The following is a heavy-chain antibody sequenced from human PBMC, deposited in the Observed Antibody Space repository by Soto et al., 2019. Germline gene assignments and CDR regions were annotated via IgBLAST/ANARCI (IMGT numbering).Heavy chain of an antibody. D-gene: IGHD6-19*01. CDR2: ISHSASTT. J-gene: IGHJ5*01. V-gene: IGHV3-11*01. CDR3: AREPRSSGWYDS. Sequence: QVQLVESGGGLVRPGGSLRLSCAASGFTFSDYHMSWIRQAPGRGLEWVSYISHSASTTFYADSVKGRFTISRDNANNLLYLQMNSLRVEDTAVYYCAREPRSSGWYDSWGQGTLVSVSS. CDR1: GFTFSDYH.